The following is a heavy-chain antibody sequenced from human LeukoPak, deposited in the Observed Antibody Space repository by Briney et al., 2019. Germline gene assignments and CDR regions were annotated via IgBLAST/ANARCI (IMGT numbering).Heavy chain of an antibody. CDR1: GFSFRSYA. V-gene: IGHV3-30-3*01. CDR3: ARGVLRYYDSSGSPAPFDY. Sequence: GGSLRLSCAASGFSFRSYAMHWVRQAPGKGLEWVAVILFDGNREYYADSVKGRFTISRDNSKNTLYLQMNSLRVEDTAVYYCARGVLRYYDSSGSPAPFDYWGQGTLVTVSS. J-gene: IGHJ4*02. CDR2: ILFDGNRE. D-gene: IGHD3-22*01.